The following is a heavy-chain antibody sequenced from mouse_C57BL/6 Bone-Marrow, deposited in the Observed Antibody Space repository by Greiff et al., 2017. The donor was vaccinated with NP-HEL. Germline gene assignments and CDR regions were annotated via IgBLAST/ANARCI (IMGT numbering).Heavy chain of an antibody. CDR1: GYTFTSYG. CDR2: IYLGNGYT. J-gene: IGHJ2*01. D-gene: IGHD3-2*02. V-gene: IGHV1-58*01. CDR3: ARGRLRQLRLRFDY. Sequence: EVQLQQSGAELVRPGSSVKMSCKTSGYTFTSYGINWVKQRPGQGLEWIGYIYLGNGYTEYNEKFKGKATLTSDTSSSTAYMQLSSLTSEDSAIYFCARGRLRQLRLRFDYWGQVTTLTVSS.